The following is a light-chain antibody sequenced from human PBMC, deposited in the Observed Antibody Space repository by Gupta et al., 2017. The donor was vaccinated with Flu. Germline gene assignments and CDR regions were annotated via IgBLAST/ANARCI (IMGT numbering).Light chain of an antibody. J-gene: IGKJ2*01. CDR3: QHYGYSPYT. Sequence: DIVLTHTPGTLSLSPGERVTLSCWASHFVSGTYLAWYQQKPGQAPRLLIYAASSRATCIPDRFSGSGSGTDFTLTISRLEPEDFAVYYCQHYGYSPYTFGQGTKLEI. V-gene: IGKV3-20*01. CDR1: HFVSGTY. CDR2: AAS.